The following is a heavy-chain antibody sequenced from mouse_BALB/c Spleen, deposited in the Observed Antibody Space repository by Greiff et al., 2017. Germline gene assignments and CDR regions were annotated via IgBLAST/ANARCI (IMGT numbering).Heavy chain of an antibody. D-gene: IGHD2-14*01. CDR1: GFTFSDFY. V-gene: IGHV5-4*02. J-gene: IGHJ4*01. Sequence: EVQRVESGGGLVKPGGSLKLSCAASGFTFSDFYMYWVRQTPEKRLEWVATISDGGSYTYYPDSVKGRFTISRDNAKNNLYLQMSSLKSEDTAMYYCVRYDDAMDYWGQGTSVTVSS. CDR2: ISDGGSYT. CDR3: VRYDDAMDY.